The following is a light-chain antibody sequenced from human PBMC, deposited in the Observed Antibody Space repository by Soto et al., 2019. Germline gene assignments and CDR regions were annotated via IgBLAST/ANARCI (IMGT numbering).Light chain of an antibody. V-gene: IGKV1-5*01. CDR3: QQYNNYSWT. Sequence: DIQMTQSPSTLSASVGDRVTITCRASQSIKNWLAWYQQKPGTAPKFLIYDASTPESGVPSRFSGSGSGTEITLTISSLQPDDFATYYCQQYNNYSWTFGQGTKVDIK. CDR1: QSIKNW. J-gene: IGKJ1*01. CDR2: DAS.